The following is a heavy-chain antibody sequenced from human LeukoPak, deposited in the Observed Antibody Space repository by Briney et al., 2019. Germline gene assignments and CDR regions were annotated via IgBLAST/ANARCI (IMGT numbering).Heavy chain of an antibody. J-gene: IGHJ4*02. Sequence: SETLSLTCTVSGGSISSDTYYWGWIRQPPGKGLEWIGSIYYSGRTYYNPSLKSRVTISVDTSKNHFSLELSSVTAADTAVYYCARQDYYDSRRSRGDFDYWGQGVLVTVSS. D-gene: IGHD3-22*01. V-gene: IGHV4-39*01. CDR2: IYYSGRT. CDR3: ARQDYYDSRRSRGDFDY. CDR1: GGSISSDTYY.